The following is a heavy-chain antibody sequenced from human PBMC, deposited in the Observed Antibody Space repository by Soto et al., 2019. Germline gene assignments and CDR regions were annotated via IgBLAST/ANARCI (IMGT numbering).Heavy chain of an antibody. CDR2: IIPIFGTA. Sequence: QVQLVQSGAEVKKPGSSVKVSCKASGDTFSSYAISWVRQAPGQGLEWMGGIIPIFGTANYAQKFQGRVTITADEXKSTAYMELSSLRSEDTAVYYCARTRQVEMATISDYWGQGTLVTVSS. CDR3: ARTRQVEMATISDY. J-gene: IGHJ4*02. D-gene: IGHD5-12*01. CDR1: GDTFSSYA. V-gene: IGHV1-69*12.